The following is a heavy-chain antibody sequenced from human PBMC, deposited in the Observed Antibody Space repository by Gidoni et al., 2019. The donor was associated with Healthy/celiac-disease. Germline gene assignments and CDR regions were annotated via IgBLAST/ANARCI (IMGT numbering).Heavy chain of an antibody. J-gene: IGHJ4*02. CDR2: IRSKAYGGTT. CDR3: TRVGFWSGYLD. Sequence: EVQLLPSGGGLVQPGRSLSLSCTASCFTFVDYAMSWFRQAPGKGLEWVGFIRSKAYGGTTEYAASVKGRFIISRDDSKSIAYLQMNSLKPEDTAVYYCTRVGFWSGYLDWGQGTRVTVSS. D-gene: IGHD3-3*01. CDR1: CFTFVDYA. V-gene: IGHV3-49*03.